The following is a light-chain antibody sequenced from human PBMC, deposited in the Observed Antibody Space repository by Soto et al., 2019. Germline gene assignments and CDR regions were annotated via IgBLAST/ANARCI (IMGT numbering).Light chain of an antibody. CDR1: QSVSSSY. V-gene: IGKV3-20*01. CDR2: GAS. CDR3: QQYGSSPPYT. Sequence: EIVLTQSPGTLSLSPGERATLSCRASQSVSSSYLAWYQKKPGQAPRLLIYGASSRATRIQDRFSGSGSGTDFTLAISRLEPEDFAVYYCQQYGSSPPYTFGQGTKLEIK. J-gene: IGKJ2*01.